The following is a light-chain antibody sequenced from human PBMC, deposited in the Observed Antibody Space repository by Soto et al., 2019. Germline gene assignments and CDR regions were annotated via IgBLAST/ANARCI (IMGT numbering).Light chain of an antibody. Sequence: EIVMTQSPATLSVSPGERATLSCRASHDVTTYLAWYQQKSGQAPRLLIYAASTRATGIPARFSGSGSGTEFSLTISSLQSEDFAVYYCQQYINWPRTFGQGTKLEIK. V-gene: IGKV3-15*01. CDR2: AAS. CDR3: QQYINWPRT. CDR1: HDVTTY. J-gene: IGKJ1*01.